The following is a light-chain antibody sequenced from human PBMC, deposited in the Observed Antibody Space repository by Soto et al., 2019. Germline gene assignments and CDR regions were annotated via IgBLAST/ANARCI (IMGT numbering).Light chain of an antibody. CDR3: QQRSNWPPIT. Sequence: DIVLTQSPATLSLSPGDSAALSCRATRSVSSYLAWYQQKPGQAPRLLIYDASSRPTDIPARFSGSGSGTDFTLTISSLEPEDFAVYYCQQRSNWPPITFGQGTRLEIK. J-gene: IGKJ5*01. CDR2: DAS. V-gene: IGKV3-11*01. CDR1: RSVSSY.